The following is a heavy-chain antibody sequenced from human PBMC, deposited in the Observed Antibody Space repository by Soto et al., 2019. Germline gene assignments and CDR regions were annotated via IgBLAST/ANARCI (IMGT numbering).Heavy chain of an antibody. CDR3: ARDRTYYYDSSGYSGGMDV. V-gene: IGHV4-30-2*01. CDR1: GGSISSGGYS. Sequence: QLQLQESGSGLVKPSQTLSLTCAVSGGSISSGGYSWSWIRQPPGKGLEWIGYIYHSGSTYYNPSLKSRVTISVDRSKNQFSLKLSSVTAADTAVYYCARDRTYYYDSSGYSGGMDVWGQGTTVTVSS. J-gene: IGHJ6*02. D-gene: IGHD3-22*01. CDR2: IYHSGST.